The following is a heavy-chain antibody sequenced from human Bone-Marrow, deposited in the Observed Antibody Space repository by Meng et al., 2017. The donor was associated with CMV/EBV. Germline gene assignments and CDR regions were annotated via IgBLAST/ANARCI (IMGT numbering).Heavy chain of an antibody. V-gene: IGHV1-46*01. CDR2: INPSGGST. CDR3: AGALWSGYYISR. J-gene: IGHJ4*02. D-gene: IGHD3-3*01. CDR1: GYTFTSYH. Sequence: ASVKVSCKASGYTFTSYHMHWVRQAPGQGLEWMGIINPSGGSTNYAQKFQGRVTMTRDTSTSTVYMELSSLRSEDTAVYYCAGALWSGYYISRWGQGTRVTVSS.